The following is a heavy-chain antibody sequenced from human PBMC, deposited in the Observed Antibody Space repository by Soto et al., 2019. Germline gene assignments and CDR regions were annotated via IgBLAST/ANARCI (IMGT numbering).Heavy chain of an antibody. Sequence: ASVKVSCKASGYTFTSYAIHWVRQAPGQRLEWMGWIDAGTGNTEYSQKFQGRVTVTRDTSATTAHMELSSLRSEDTAVYYCARGARSGWPFDFWGQGTLVTVSS. D-gene: IGHD6-19*01. CDR3: ARGARSGWPFDF. J-gene: IGHJ4*02. CDR1: GYTFTSYA. V-gene: IGHV1-3*01. CDR2: IDAGTGNT.